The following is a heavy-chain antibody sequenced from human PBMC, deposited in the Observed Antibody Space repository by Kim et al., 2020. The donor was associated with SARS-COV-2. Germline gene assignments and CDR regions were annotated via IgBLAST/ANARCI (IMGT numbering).Heavy chain of an antibody. D-gene: IGHD2-21*02. Sequence: GRGRFTISRDNAKNSLYLRMGSLSPEDTALYYCAKGMYGGDDSYYHDMDVWGQGATVTVSS. CDR3: AKGMYGGDDSYYHDMDV. J-gene: IGHJ6*02. V-gene: IGHV3-9*01.